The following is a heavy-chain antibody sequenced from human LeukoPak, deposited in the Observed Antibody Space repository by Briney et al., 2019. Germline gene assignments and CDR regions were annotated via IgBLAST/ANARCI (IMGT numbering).Heavy chain of an antibody. V-gene: IGHV3-30*19. Sequence: PGRSLRLSCAASGFTFSNYGMHWVRQAPGKGLEWVAVMSYDGSNKYYADSVKGRFTISRDNSKSTLYLQMNSLRAEDTAVYYCARVAQGPHYFDYWGQGTLVTVSS. J-gene: IGHJ4*02. CDR1: GFTFSNYG. CDR3: ARVAQGPHYFDY. CDR2: MSYDGSNK.